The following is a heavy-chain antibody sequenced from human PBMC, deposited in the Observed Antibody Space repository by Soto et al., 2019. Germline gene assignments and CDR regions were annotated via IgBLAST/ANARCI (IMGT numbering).Heavy chain of an antibody. D-gene: IGHD1-20*01. J-gene: IGHJ4*02. CDR1: VFTFSSDA. CDR2: ISVSGCST. V-gene: IGHV3-23*01. Sequence: GGSLRLSCAASVFTFSSDAMSWVRQAPGKWLEWFSAISVSGCSTXXADSVKGRXTISRDNSKNTXYLQMXSLRAEDTAVYDFAKGIDYWGTGTQLTVSS. CDR3: AKGIDY.